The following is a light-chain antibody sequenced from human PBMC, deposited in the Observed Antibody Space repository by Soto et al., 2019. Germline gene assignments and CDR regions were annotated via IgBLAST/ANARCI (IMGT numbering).Light chain of an antibody. J-gene: IGKJ1*01. CDR1: QSVSSN. V-gene: IGKV3-15*01. CDR2: GAS. Sequence: EILMTQSPATLSVSPVERATLSCRASQSVSSNLAWYQQKPGQAPRLLIYGASTRATGIPARFSGSGSGTEFTLTISSLQPEDFATYYCQQSYSSPPTFGQGTKVDIK. CDR3: QQSYSSPPT.